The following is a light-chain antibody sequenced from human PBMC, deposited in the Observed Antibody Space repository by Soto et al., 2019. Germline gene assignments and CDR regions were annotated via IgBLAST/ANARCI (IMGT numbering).Light chain of an antibody. CDR2: SAS. CDR3: QQRNNWPPIT. CDR1: RGIGNA. V-gene: IGKV1-27*01. J-gene: IGKJ5*01. Sequence: DIQMTQSPSSLSASVGDRVTITCRPSRGIGNALAWYQQKPGTVPKLLIHSASTLQSGVPSRFSGSGSETDFTLTITSLEPEDFAVYYCQQRNNWPPITFGQGTRLEIK.